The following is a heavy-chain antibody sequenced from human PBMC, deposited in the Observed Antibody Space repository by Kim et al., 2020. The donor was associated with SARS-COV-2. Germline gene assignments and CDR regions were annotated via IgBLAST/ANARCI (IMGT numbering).Heavy chain of an antibody. CDR2: IESDGSGT. V-gene: IGHV3-74*01. J-gene: IGHJ1*01. CDR1: GFTFSSYW. D-gene: IGHD2-21*01. CDR3: ARGISLGL. Sequence: GGSLRLSCAASGFTFSSYWMSWVRQVPGKGLVWVSRIESDGSGTSYADSVKGRFTISRDNAKNTLYLQMNSLRAEDTAVYYCARGISLGLGGQGTLVTVST.